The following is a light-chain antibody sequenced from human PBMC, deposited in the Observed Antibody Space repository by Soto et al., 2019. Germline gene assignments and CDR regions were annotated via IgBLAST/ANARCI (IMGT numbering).Light chain of an antibody. CDR3: NSYTTISSWV. CDR2: EVS. J-gene: IGLJ3*02. Sequence: QSALTQPASVSGSPGQSITISCTETSSDVGVYNSVSWYQHHPGKAPKLMIYEVSNRPSGVSNRLSGSKSGNTASLTISGLQAEDEADYYCNSYTTISSWVFGGGTKLTVL. V-gene: IGLV2-14*01. CDR1: SSDVGVYNS.